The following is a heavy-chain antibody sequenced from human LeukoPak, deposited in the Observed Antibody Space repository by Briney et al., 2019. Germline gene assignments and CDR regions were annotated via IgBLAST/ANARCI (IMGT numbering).Heavy chain of an antibody. CDR1: GGSVSSYY. D-gene: IGHD1-14*01. CDR3: ARHGTISSESYFDY. Sequence: PSETLSLTCSVSGGSVSSYYWSWIRQSPGKGLEWIGYIHNSGRTNYNPSLKSRITGFVDTSKNQVSRRLSSVTAADTAVYYCARHGTISSESYFDYWGQGALGTVSS. CDR2: IHNSGRT. J-gene: IGHJ4*02. V-gene: IGHV4-59*08.